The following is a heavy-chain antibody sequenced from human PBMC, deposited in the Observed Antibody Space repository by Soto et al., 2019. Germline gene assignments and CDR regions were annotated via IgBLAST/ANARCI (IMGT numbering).Heavy chain of an antibody. V-gene: IGHV3-11*05. CDR1: GFTFSDAY. J-gene: IGHJ2*01. Sequence: QEQLVESGGGLVKPGGSLRLSCAAPGFTFSDAYLSWIRQAPGKGLEGGSYISHTSHYMKYSDSVEGRFTVSRDNAKNSLYRNMNSTRADDTAVYYCAKTDGLGPFGHITLRGSGTLVIVYS. CDR3: AKTDGLGPFGHITL. D-gene: IGHD3-16*01. CDR2: ISHTSHYM.